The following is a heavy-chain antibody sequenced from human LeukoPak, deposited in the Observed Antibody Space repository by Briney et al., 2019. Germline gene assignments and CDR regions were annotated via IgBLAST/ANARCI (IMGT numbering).Heavy chain of an antibody. D-gene: IGHD3-22*01. J-gene: IGHJ4*02. Sequence: ASVKVSCKASGYTFTSYGISWVRQAPGQGLEWMGWISAYNGSTNYAQKLQGRVTMTTDTSTSTAYMELRSLRSDDTAVYYCARGTQYYYDSSGYPGGYWGQGTLVTVSS. CDR3: ARGTQYYYDSSGYPGGY. V-gene: IGHV1-18*01. CDR1: GYTFTSYG. CDR2: ISAYNGST.